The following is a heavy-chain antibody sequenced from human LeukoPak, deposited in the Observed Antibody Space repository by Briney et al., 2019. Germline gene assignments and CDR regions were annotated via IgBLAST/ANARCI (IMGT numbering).Heavy chain of an antibody. Sequence: GGSLRLSCAASGFTFNDYYMTWIRQAPGKGLEWVGRIKSKRDGGTTDYAAPVNGRFTISRDDSKNTLYLQMNSLKTEDTAVYYCTTEYYYDSSGLFDYWGQGTLVTVSS. V-gene: IGHV3-15*01. CDR1: GFTFNDYY. J-gene: IGHJ4*02. CDR2: IKSKRDGGTT. D-gene: IGHD3-22*01. CDR3: TTEYYYDSSGLFDY.